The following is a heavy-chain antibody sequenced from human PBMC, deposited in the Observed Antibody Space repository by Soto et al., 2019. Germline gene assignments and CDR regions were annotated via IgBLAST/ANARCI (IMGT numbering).Heavy chain of an antibody. CDR1: AFTLSSNA. CDR3: ARDELDDSSGYPLFWDRYYFDN. V-gene: IGHV3-30-3*01. Sequence: PGGSLRLSWAPAAFTLSSNAMHWVRQAPGKGLERVAVISYDGSNKYYADSVKGRFTISRDNSKKTLYLQMNSLRAVDTAVYYCARDELDDSSGYPLFWDRYYFDNWGQGTLVNVSS. CDR2: ISYDGSNK. D-gene: IGHD3-22*01. J-gene: IGHJ4*02.